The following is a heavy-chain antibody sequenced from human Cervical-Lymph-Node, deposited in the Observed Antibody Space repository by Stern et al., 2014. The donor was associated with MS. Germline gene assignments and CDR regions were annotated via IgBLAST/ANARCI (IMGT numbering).Heavy chain of an antibody. D-gene: IGHD5-24*01. CDR1: GYTFTNYA. V-gene: IGHV7-4-1*02. Sequence: HVQLLESGSELKKPGASVKVSCKASGYTFTNYAISWVRQAPGQGLHWMGWITTNAGNPTYAQDVTGRFVFSLDTSVSTVYLQISSLQAEDTAVYYCARVNRDGYSLSGYWGQGTLVTVSS. CDR3: ARVNRDGYSLSGY. CDR2: ITTNAGNP. J-gene: IGHJ4*02.